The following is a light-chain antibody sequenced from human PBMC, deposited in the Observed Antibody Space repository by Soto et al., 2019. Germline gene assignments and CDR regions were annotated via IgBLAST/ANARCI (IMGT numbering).Light chain of an antibody. CDR2: EVN. J-gene: IGLJ1*01. CDR3: SSYAGSNTR. CDR1: SSDVGGYNF. Sequence: QPVLTQPPSASGSPGQSVTISCTGTSSDVGGYNFVSWYQQHPGKPPKLMIFEVNKRPSGVPDRFSGSKSGNTASLTVSGLQAEDEADYYCSSYAGSNTRFGTGTKLTVL. V-gene: IGLV2-8*01.